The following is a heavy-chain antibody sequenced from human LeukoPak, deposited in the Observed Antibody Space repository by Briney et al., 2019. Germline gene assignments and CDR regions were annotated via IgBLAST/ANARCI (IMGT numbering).Heavy chain of an antibody. D-gene: IGHD5-24*01. CDR3: ARSRDGYIPTFDY. Sequence: SDTLSLTCTVSGGSISSSSFYWGWIRQPPGKGLEWIGSIYYRGNTYYNPSLKSRVTISVDTSKNQFSLKLSSVTAADTAVYYCARSRDGYIPTFDYWGQGTLVTVSS. CDR1: GGSISSSSFY. V-gene: IGHV4-39*01. CDR2: IYYRGNT. J-gene: IGHJ4*02.